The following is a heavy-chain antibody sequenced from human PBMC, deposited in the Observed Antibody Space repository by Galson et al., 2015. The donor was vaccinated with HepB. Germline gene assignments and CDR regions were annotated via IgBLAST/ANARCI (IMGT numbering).Heavy chain of an antibody. Sequence: SVKVSCKASGYTFTSYGISWVRQAPGQGLEWMGWISAYNGNTNYAQKLQGRVTMTTDTSTSTAYMELRSLRSDDTAVYYCARDAAEHGYDFWSGYYTGYYYYYYMDVWGKGTTVTVSS. D-gene: IGHD3-3*01. CDR1: GYTFTSYG. CDR2: ISAYNGNT. J-gene: IGHJ6*03. CDR3: ARDAAEHGYDFWSGYYTGYYYYYYMDV. V-gene: IGHV1-18*01.